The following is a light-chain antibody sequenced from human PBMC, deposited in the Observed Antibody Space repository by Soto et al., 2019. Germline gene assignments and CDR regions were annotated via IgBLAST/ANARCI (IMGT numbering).Light chain of an antibody. V-gene: IGKV3-11*01. Sequence: IVCTQSPSPLSLSPGERATLSCRASQSVSSYLAWYQQKPGEAPRLLIYDASNRATGIPARFSGSGSGTDFTLTISSLEPEDFAVYYCQQRSNWPLITFGQGTRLEI. CDR1: QSVSSY. CDR3: QQRSNWPLIT. CDR2: DAS. J-gene: IGKJ5*01.